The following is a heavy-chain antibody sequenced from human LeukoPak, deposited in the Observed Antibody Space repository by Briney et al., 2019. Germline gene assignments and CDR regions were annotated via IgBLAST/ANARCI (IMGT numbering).Heavy chain of an antibody. CDR2: ISSSGSYI. CDR3: ARGGSDGYSGYAGFDY. D-gene: IGHD5-12*01. J-gene: IGHJ4*02. Sequence: GGSLRLSCAASGFTFSSYSMNWVRPAPGKGLEWVSSISSSGSYIYYADSVKGRFTISRDNAKNSLYLQMNSLRAEDTAVYYCARGGSDGYSGYAGFDYWGQGTLVTVSS. V-gene: IGHV3-21*01. CDR1: GFTFSSYS.